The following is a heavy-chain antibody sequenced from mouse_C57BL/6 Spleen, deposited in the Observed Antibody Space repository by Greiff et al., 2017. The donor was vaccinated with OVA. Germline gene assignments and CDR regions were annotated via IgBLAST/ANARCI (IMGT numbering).Heavy chain of an antibody. CDR3: ARKKGLLHYAMDY. D-gene: IGHD1-1*01. CDR1: GFSFTSSG. V-gene: IGHV2-2*01. Sequence: QVQLKESGPGLVQPSQSLSITCTVSGFSFTSSGVHWVRQSPGKGLEWLGVIWSGGSTDYNAAFISRLSISKDTSQSQVFFKMNSLQTDNTAIYYSARKKGLLHYAMDYWGQGTSVTVSS. CDR2: IWSGGST. J-gene: IGHJ4*01.